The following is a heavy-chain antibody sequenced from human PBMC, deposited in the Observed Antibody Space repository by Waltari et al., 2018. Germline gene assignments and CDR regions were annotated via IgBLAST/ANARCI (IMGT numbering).Heavy chain of an antibody. CDR2: IYHSGST. CDR1: GYSISSGYY. Sequence: QVQLQESGPGLVKPSETLSLTCSVSGYSISSGYYWGCIRQPPGKGLEWIGSIYHSGSTYYNPSLKSRVTISVDTSKNQFSLKLSSVTAADTAVYYCARYWFGELSYFDYWGQGTLVTVSS. D-gene: IGHD3-10*01. V-gene: IGHV4-38-2*01. CDR3: ARYWFGELSYFDY. J-gene: IGHJ4*02.